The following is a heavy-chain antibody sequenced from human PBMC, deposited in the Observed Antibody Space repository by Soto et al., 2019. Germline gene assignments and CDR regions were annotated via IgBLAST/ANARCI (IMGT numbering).Heavy chain of an antibody. CDR2: INPSGGST. CDR1: GYTFTSYY. CDR3: ARDRNIDYDRDYYGMDV. Sequence: ASVKVSCKASGYTFTSYYIHWVRQAPGQGLGWMGIINPSGGSTSYAQKFKGRVTMTRDTSTSTDYMELHSLRSEDTAVYSCARDRNIDYDRDYYGMDVWGRGTTVTVSS. J-gene: IGHJ6*02. V-gene: IGHV1-46*01. D-gene: IGHD4-17*01.